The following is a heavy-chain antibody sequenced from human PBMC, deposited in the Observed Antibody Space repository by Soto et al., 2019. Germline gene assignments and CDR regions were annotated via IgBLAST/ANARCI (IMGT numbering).Heavy chain of an antibody. Sequence: SETLSLTCTVSGGSISSSSYYWGWIRQPPGKGLEWIGSIYYSGSTYYNPSLKSRVTISVDTSQNPFSLKLSSVTAADTAVYYCARHSGRDGYYYYGMDVWGQGTTVTVSS. CDR2: IYYSGST. D-gene: IGHD3-10*01. CDR1: GGSISSSSYY. V-gene: IGHV4-39*01. J-gene: IGHJ6*02. CDR3: ARHSGRDGYYYYGMDV.